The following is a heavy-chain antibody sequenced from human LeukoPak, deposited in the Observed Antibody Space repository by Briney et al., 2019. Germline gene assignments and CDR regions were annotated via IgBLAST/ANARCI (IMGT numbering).Heavy chain of an antibody. J-gene: IGHJ6*02. Sequence: QPGGSLRLSCAASGFTVSNTCMIWVRQAPGRGLEGVSFIYSCDNTYYADSVKGRFTISRDSSKNTVHLQMNSLRAEDTAVYYCARDGGSGTSTGYNGYYYYGMDVWGQGTTVTVSS. V-gene: IGHV3-66*01. CDR1: GFTVSNTC. D-gene: IGHD3-9*01. CDR2: IYSCDNT. CDR3: ARDGGSGTSTGYNGYYYYGMDV.